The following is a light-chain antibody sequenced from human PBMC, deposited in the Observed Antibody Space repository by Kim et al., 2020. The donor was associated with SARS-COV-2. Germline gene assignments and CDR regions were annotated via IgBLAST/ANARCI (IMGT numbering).Light chain of an antibody. Sequence: VSPGQTASIACSGDKLGDKYACWYQQKPGQSPVLVIYQDSQRPSGIPERFSGSNSGNTATLTISGTQAMDEADYYCQAWDSSTVVFGGGTKLTVL. J-gene: IGLJ2*01. CDR2: QDS. CDR1: KLGDKY. V-gene: IGLV3-1*01. CDR3: QAWDSSTVV.